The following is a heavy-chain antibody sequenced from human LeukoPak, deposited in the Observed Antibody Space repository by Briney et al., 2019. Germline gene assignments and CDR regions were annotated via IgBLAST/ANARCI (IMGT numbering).Heavy chain of an antibody. D-gene: IGHD6-6*01. Sequence: GGSLRLSCAASGLTFSDYGMHWVRPAPGKGLEWVAVISYDGSNKYYADSVKGRFTISRDNSKNTLYLQMNSLRAEDTAVYYCAKDASIRPYYFDYWGQGTLVTVSS. V-gene: IGHV3-30*18. CDR1: GLTFSDYG. CDR2: ISYDGSNK. J-gene: IGHJ4*02. CDR3: AKDASIRPYYFDY.